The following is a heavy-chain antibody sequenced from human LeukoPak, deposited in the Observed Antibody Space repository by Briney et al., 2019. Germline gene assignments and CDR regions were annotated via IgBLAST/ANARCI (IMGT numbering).Heavy chain of an antibody. V-gene: IGHV4-39*01. J-gene: IGHJ2*01. Sequence: SETLSLTCTVSGGSISSSTHYWGWIRQPPGKGLEWIGSLYYSGSTYYNPSLKTRGTISLDTSKNQFSLKVTSVTAADTAVYYCARQSVGATPYWYFDLWGRGTPVTVSS. D-gene: IGHD1-26*01. CDR3: ARQSVGATPYWYFDL. CDR2: LYYSGST. CDR1: GGSISSSTHY.